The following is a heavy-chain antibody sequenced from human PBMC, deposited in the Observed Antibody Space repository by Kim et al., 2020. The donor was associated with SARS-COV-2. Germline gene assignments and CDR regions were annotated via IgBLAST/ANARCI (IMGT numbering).Heavy chain of an antibody. CDR2: ISWNSGSI. Sequence: GGSLTLSCAASGFTFDDYAMHWVRQAPGKGLEWVSGISWNSGSIGYADSVKGRFTISRDNAKNSLYLQMNSLRAEDTALYYCAKGGYYYLLDYWGQGTLV. CDR3: AKGGYYYLLDY. J-gene: IGHJ4*02. D-gene: IGHD3-22*01. CDR1: GFTFDDYA. V-gene: IGHV3-9*01.